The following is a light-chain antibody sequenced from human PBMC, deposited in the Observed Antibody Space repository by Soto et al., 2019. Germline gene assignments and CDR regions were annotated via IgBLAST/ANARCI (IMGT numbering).Light chain of an antibody. CDR1: PSVTNY. V-gene: IGKV3-11*01. Sequence: EIVFTQSPATLSLSPGERATLSCRASPSVTNYLAWYQQKPGQPPRLLIYXAFNRAAGIPARFSGSGSGTDCTLTISRLQPEDFATYYCQQSYSTPRITFGQGTRLETK. CDR2: XAF. J-gene: IGKJ5*01. CDR3: QQSYSTPRIT.